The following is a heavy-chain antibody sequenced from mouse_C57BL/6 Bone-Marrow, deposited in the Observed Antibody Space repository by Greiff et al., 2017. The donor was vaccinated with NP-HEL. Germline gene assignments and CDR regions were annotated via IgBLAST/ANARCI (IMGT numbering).Heavy chain of an antibody. CDR3: ARDNYGSSGAY. D-gene: IGHD1-1*01. V-gene: IGHV3-6*01. CDR2: ISYDGSN. J-gene: IGHJ3*01. CDR1: GYSITSGYY. Sequence: VQLKESGPGLVKPSQSLSLTCSVTGYSITSGYYWNWIRQFPGNKLEWMGYISYDGSNNYNPSLKNRISITRDTSKNQFFLKLNSVTTEDTATYYCARDNYGSSGAYWGQGTLVTVSA.